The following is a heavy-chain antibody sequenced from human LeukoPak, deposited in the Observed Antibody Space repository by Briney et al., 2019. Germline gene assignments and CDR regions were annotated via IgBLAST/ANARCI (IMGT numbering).Heavy chain of an antibody. D-gene: IGHD2-2*03. CDR2: IYYSGST. J-gene: IGHJ4*02. V-gene: IGHV4-39*02. CDR3: ARDGYCSSTSCYLGLDY. Sequence: SETLSLTCTVSGGSISSSSYYWGWIRQPPGKGLEWIGSIYYSGSTYYNPSLKSRVTISVDTSKNQFSLKLSSVTAADTAVYYCARDGYCSSTSCYLGLDYWGQGTLVTVSS. CDR1: GGSISSSSYY.